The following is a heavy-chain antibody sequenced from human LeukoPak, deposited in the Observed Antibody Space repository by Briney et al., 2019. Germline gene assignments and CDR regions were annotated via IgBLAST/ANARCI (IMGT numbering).Heavy chain of an antibody. J-gene: IGHJ5*02. CDR1: GFTFNNYA. D-gene: IGHD4-17*01. CDR2: ISFDGNNK. CDR3: ARDKSVYGDYTWFDP. V-gene: IGHV3-30-3*01. Sequence: GRSLRLSSAASGFTFNNYAMHWVRQAPGKGLEWVAVISFDGNNKFYADSVKGRFTGSRDNFKNTLYLQMNSLRAEDTAVYYCARDKSVYGDYTWFDPWGQGTLVTVSS.